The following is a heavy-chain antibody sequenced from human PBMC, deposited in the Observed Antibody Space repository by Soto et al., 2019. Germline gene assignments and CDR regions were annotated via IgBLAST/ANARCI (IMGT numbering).Heavy chain of an antibody. Sequence: GGSLRLSCAASGFTCSSYSMNWVRQAPGKGLAWVSYISSSSTIYYADSVKGRCTISRDNAKNSLYLQMNSLRDEDTAVYYCARAPSAAGFRDWGQGTLVTVSS. V-gene: IGHV3-48*02. CDR2: ISSSSTI. D-gene: IGHD6-13*01. CDR1: GFTCSSYS. CDR3: ARAPSAAGFRD. J-gene: IGHJ4*02.